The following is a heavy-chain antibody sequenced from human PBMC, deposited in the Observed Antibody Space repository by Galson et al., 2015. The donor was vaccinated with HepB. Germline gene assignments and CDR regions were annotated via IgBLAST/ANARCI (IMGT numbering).Heavy chain of an antibody. CDR1: GFTFSNAW. Sequence: SLRLSCAASGFTFSNAWMSWVRQAPGKGLEWVGRIKSKTDGGTTDYAAPVKGRFTISRDDSKNTLYLQMNSLKTEDTAVYYCTSREFDYYDSSGYSPLSEYWGQGTLVTVSS. CDR2: IKSKTDGGTT. CDR3: TSREFDYYDSSGYSPLSEY. V-gene: IGHV3-15*01. D-gene: IGHD3-22*01. J-gene: IGHJ4*02.